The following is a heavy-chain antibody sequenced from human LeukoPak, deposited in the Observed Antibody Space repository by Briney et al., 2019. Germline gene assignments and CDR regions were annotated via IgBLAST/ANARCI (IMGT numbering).Heavy chain of an antibody. CDR3: ARDFFHGHCAGLSCFLLDY. V-gene: IGHV1-2*02. CDR2: IKPNSGGT. D-gene: IGHD2-15*01. Sequence: MHWVRQAPGQGLEGRGWIKPNSGGTNYAQKIQGRVTITTDTSTRTAYMELRRHRSDDMAVYYCARDFFHGHCAGLSCFLLDYWGQGSLVTVSS. J-gene: IGHJ4*02.